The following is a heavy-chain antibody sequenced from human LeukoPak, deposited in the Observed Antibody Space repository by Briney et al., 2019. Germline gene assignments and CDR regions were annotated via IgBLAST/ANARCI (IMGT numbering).Heavy chain of an antibody. J-gene: IGHJ6*03. CDR1: GFTFSSYE. CDR3: ARDPYSGSYGDYYYYYMDV. V-gene: IGHV3-48*03. Sequence: PGGSLRPSCAASGFTFSSYEMNWVRQAPGKGLEWVSYISSSGSTIYYADSVKGRFTISRDNAKNSLYLQMNSLRAEDTAVYYCARDPYSGSYGDYYYYYMDVWGKGTTVTISS. D-gene: IGHD1-26*01. CDR2: ISSSGSTI.